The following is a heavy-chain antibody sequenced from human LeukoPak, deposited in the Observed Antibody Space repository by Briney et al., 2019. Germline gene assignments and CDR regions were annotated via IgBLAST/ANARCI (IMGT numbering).Heavy chain of an antibody. Sequence: GGSLRLSCAASGITFSNYAMSWVRQAPGKGLEWVSAITGSGSSTYYADSVKGRFTISRDNSKDTLYLQMNSLRAEDTAVYYCAKGHYGGNSGDYFDYWGQGTLVTVSS. CDR2: ITGSGSST. CDR3: AKGHYGGNSGDYFDY. V-gene: IGHV3-23*01. D-gene: IGHD4-23*01. J-gene: IGHJ4*02. CDR1: GITFSNYA.